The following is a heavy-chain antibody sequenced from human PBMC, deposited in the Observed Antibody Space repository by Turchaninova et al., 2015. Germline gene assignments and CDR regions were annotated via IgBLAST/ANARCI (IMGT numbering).Heavy chain of an antibody. CDR2: IKQDGSEK. J-gene: IGHJ3*02. CDR3: ARDQPDAFDI. CDR1: GFTLRSYG. V-gene: IGHV3-7*01. Sequence: EVQLVESGGGWVQPGGSLSLACGASGFTLRSYGVSGGRQAPGKGREWVANIKQDGSEKYYVDSVKGRFTISRDNAKNSLYLQMNSLRAEDTAVYYCARDQPDAFDIWGQGTMVTVSS.